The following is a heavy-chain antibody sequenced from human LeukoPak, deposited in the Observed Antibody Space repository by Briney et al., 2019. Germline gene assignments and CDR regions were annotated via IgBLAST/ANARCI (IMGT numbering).Heavy chain of an antibody. J-gene: IGHJ3*01. CDR2: VYTTGTT. D-gene: IGHD3-22*01. CDR1: DGSINSGSFY. CDR3: AKSTYYYDTFVNAFDL. Sequence: SQTLSLTCTVSDGSINSGSFYWNWIRQSAGKGLEWIGHVYTTGTTNCNPSLRSRVTISLDTSKNQFSLNLNSVSAADTAVYYCAKSTYYYDTFVNAFDLWGQGTVVTVSS. V-gene: IGHV4-61*09.